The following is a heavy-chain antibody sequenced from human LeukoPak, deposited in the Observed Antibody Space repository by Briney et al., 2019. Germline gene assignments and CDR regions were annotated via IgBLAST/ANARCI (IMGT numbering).Heavy chain of an antibody. Sequence: GGSLRLSCAASGFTFSNYGMCWVRQAPGKGLEWVSLISGDGGNTYYPDSVKGRFTISRDNSKNTVYLQMNSLRAEDTALYYCAPDLRGSASSLDDWGQGTLVTVSS. CDR3: APDLRGSASSLDD. CDR1: GFTFSNYG. J-gene: IGHJ4*02. D-gene: IGHD6-25*01. V-gene: IGHV3-23*01. CDR2: ISGDGGNT.